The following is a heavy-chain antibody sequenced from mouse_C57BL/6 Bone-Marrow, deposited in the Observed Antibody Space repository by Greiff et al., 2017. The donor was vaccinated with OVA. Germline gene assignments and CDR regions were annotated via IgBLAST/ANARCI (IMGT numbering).Heavy chain of an antibody. CDR2: ISSGSSTI. D-gene: IGHD1-1*02. V-gene: IGHV5-17*01. Sequence: EVQLVESGGGLVKPGGSLKLSCAASGFTFSDYGMHWVRQAPEKGLEWVAYISSGSSTIYYADTVKGRFTISRDNAKNTRFLQMTSLRSEDTAMYYCSRRVGGWFAYWGQGTLVTVSA. J-gene: IGHJ3*01. CDR1: GFTFSDYG. CDR3: SRRVGGWFAY.